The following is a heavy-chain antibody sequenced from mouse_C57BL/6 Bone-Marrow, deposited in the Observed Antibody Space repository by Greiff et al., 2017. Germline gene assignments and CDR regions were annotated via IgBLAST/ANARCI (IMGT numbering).Heavy chain of an antibody. V-gene: IGHV10-1*01. J-gene: IGHJ1*03. CDR1: GFSFNTYA. D-gene: IGHD1-1*01. Sequence: EVKLVESGGGLVQPKGSLKLSCAASGFSFNTYAMNWVRQAPGKGLEWVARIRSKSNNYATYYADSVKDRFTISRDDSESMLYLQMNNLKTEDTAMYYCVILITTAVWYFDVWGTGTTVTVSS. CDR2: IRSKSNNYAT. CDR3: VILITTAVWYFDV.